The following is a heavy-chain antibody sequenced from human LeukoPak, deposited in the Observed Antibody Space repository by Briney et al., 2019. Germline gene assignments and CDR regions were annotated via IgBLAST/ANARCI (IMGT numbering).Heavy chain of an antibody. J-gene: IGHJ3*01. Sequence: GGSLRLSCAASGFTFNNYEMHWVRQTAGKGLEWVSAVGIAADTFYAGSVKGRISISRDNAESSLFLQMNSLRAGDTAVYYCAREGRMGTADAFDVWGQGTMVTVSS. V-gene: IGHV3-13*01. D-gene: IGHD1-14*01. CDR1: GFTFNNYE. CDR2: VGIAADT. CDR3: AREGRMGTADAFDV.